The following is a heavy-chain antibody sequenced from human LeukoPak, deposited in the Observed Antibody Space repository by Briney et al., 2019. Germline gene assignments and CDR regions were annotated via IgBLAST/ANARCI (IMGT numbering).Heavy chain of an antibody. CDR1: GGSLRTYY. J-gene: IGHJ3*02. CDR3: VRRVAVRGFYGFDI. Sequence: PSETLSLTCTVSGGSLRTYYWTWIRQPPGKGQEWVGYFYYTGNSNYNPSLKSRVTMSLDTSKNQFSLKLTSVPAADTAVFYCVRRVAVRGFYGFDIWGQGAMVTVSS. V-gene: IGHV4-59*12. D-gene: IGHD6-6*01. CDR2: FYYTGNS.